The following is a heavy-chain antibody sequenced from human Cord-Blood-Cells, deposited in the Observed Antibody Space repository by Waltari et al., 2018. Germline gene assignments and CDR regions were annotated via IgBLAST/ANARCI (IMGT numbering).Heavy chain of an antibody. Sequence: EVQLVESGGGLVKPGGSLRLSCAASGFTFSSYSMNWVRQAPGKGREWVSSISGSSSYIYYAGSVKGRFTISRDNAKNSLYLQMNSLRAEDTAVYYCARDFHFDYWGQGTLVTVSS. CDR3: ARDFHFDY. CDR2: ISGSSSYI. V-gene: IGHV3-21*01. J-gene: IGHJ4*02. CDR1: GFTFSSYS.